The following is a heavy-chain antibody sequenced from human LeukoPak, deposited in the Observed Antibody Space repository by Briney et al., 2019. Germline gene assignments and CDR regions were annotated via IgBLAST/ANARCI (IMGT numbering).Heavy chain of an antibody. CDR3: ARLGWIVVVPAAFDY. D-gene: IGHD2-2*01. CDR1: GYTFTGYY. J-gene: IGHJ4*02. Sequence: ASVKVCCKASGYTFTGYYMHWVRQAPGQGLEWMGWINPNSGGTNYAQKFQGRVTMTRDTSISTAYMELSRLRSDDTAVYYCARLGWIVVVPAAFDYWGQGTLVTVSS. CDR2: INPNSGGT. V-gene: IGHV1-2*02.